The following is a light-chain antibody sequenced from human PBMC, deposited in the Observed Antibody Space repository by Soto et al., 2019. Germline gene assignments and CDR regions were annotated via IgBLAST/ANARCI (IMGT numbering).Light chain of an antibody. CDR3: AAWDDSLNGVYV. CDR1: SSNIGSYG. J-gene: IGLJ1*01. V-gene: IGLV1-44*01. CDR2: NNN. Sequence: QSVLTQPPSASGTPGQRVTISCSGSSSNIGSYGVNWYQQLPGTAPKLLISNNNERPSGVPGRFSGSKSGTSASLAISGLQSEDEADYYCAAWDDSLNGVYVFGSGTKLTVL.